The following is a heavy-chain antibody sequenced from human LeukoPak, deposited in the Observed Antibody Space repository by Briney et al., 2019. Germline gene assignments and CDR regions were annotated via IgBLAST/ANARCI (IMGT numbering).Heavy chain of an antibody. J-gene: IGHJ4*02. CDR3: ARGYVSLGYFVS. CDR2: MSGGGDTT. V-gene: IGHV3-23*01. Sequence: GGSLRLSCAASGFTFNNYAMSWVRQAPGKGLEWVSAMSGGGDTTYYADSVKGRFTISRDNSKNTLYLQMNSLRAEDTAVYYCARGYVSLGYFVSWGQGTLVTVSS. CDR1: GFTFNNYA. D-gene: IGHD2-15*01.